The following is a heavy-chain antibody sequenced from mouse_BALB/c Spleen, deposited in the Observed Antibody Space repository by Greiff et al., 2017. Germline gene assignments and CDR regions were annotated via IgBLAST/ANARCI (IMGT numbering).Heavy chain of an antibody. CDR3: ARQLGGY. J-gene: IGHJ2*01. Sequence: EVQVVESGGGLVQPGGSLKLSCAASGFTFSSYTMSWVRQTPEKRLEWVAYISNGGGSTYYPDTVKGRFTISRDNAKNTLYLQMSSLKSEDTAMYYCARQLGGYWGQGTTLTVSS. CDR2: ISNGGGST. CDR1: GFTFSSYT. V-gene: IGHV5-12-2*01. D-gene: IGHD4-1*01.